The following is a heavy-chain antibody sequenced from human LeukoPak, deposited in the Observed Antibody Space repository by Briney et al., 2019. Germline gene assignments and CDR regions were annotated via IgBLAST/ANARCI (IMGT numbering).Heavy chain of an antibody. CDR2: ISSGSSYI. CDR1: GFTFSSYN. D-gene: IGHD4-17*01. J-gene: IGHJ4*02. V-gene: IGHV3-21*01. Sequence: GGSLRLSCAASGFTFSSYNMNRVRQAPGRGLEWVSSISSGSSYIYYADSVKGRFTISRDNAKNSLYLQMNSLRAEDTAVYYCARDGETTVTTFDYWGQGTLVTVSS. CDR3: ARDGETTVTTFDY.